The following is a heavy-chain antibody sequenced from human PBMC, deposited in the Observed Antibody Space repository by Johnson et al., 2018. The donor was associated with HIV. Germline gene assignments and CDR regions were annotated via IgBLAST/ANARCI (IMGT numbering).Heavy chain of an antibody. CDR3: AREGEGYSSSWYDAFDI. V-gene: IGHV3-30*04. J-gene: IGHJ3*02. D-gene: IGHD6-13*01. CDR2: ISNDGSNK. Sequence: QMQLVESGGGVVQPGRSLRLSCAASGFTFSSYAMSWVRQAPGKGLEWVTFISNDGSNKYYADSVRGRFTISRDNSKNTLYLQMNSLRAEDTAVYYCAREGEGYSSSWYDAFDIWGQGTMVTVSS. CDR1: GFTFSSYA.